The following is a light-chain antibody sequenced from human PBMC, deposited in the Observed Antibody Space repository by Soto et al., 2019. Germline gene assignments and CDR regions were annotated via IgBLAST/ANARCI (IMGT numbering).Light chain of an antibody. CDR3: SSYTSRRTQV. CDR1: SSDVGDYDY. V-gene: IGLV2-14*01. CDR2: EVT. Sequence: QSARTQPASVSASPGQSITISCTGTSSDVGDYDYVSWYQQHPGKAPKLMIYEVTNRPSGVSNRFSGSKSGNTASLTISGLQAEDEADYYCSSYTSRRTQVFGTGTKVTVL. J-gene: IGLJ1*01.